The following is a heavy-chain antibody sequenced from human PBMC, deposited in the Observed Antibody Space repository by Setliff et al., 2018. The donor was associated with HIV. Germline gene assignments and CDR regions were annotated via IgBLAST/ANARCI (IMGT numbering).Heavy chain of an antibody. V-gene: IGHV3-23*01. Sequence: HPGGSLRLSCAASGFTFFNNVWMHWVRQAPGKGLDWVSAISGSAGSTYYADSVKGRFTISRDNSKSTLYLQMNSLRAEDTAVYYCAKAARDYYYYGMDVWGQGTTVTVSS. CDR3: AKAARDYYYYGMDV. CDR2: ISGSAGST. J-gene: IGHJ6*02. CDR1: GFTFFNNV.